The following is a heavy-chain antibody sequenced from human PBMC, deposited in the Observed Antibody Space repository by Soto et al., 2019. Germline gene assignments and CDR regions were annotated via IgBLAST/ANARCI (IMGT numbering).Heavy chain of an antibody. CDR3: ATDLEILYPYGMDV. CDR1: GYTFTSYG. D-gene: IGHD2-15*01. J-gene: IGHJ6*02. V-gene: IGHV1-18*01. CDR2: ISAYNGNT. Sequence: QVQLVQSGAEVKKPGASVKVSCKASGYTFTSYGISWVRQAPGQGLEWMGWISAYNGNTNYAQKLQGRVTMTTDTPTSTASMELRSVRSDDTAVYYCATDLEILYPYGMDVWGQGTTVTVSS.